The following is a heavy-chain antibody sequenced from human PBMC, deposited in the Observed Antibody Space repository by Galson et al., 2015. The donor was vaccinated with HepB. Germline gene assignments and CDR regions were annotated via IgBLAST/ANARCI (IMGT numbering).Heavy chain of an antibody. CDR2: INHNSGDT. CDR3: ARVRRHCSGGVCPNWFDP. Sequence: SVKVSCKASGYIFSGYYMHWVRQAPGQGLEWMGRINHNSGDTKYAQKLQGRVTMTRDTSISTAYMKMSRLRSDDTAVYYCARVRRHCSGGVCPNWFDPWGQGTLVTVS. CDR1: GYIFSGYY. V-gene: IGHV1-2*06. J-gene: IGHJ5*02. D-gene: IGHD2-8*02.